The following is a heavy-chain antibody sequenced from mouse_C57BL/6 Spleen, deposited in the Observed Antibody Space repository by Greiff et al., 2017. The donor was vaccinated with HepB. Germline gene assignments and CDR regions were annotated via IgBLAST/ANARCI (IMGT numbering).Heavy chain of an antibody. CDR1: GFTFSSYA. CDR3: TRNYYGSSYFDY. V-gene: IGHV5-9-1*02. Sequence: EVKLVESGEGLVKPGGSLKLSCAASGFTFSSYAMSWVRQTPEKRLEWVAYISSGGDYIYYADTVKGRFTISRDNARTTLYLQMSSLKSEDTAMYYYTRNYYGSSYFDYWGQGTTLTVSS. D-gene: IGHD1-1*01. CDR2: ISSGGDYI. J-gene: IGHJ2*01.